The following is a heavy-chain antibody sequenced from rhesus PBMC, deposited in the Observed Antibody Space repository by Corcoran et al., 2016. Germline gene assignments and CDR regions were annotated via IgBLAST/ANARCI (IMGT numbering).Heavy chain of an antibody. V-gene: IGHV4-169*02. CDR1: GGSISSSY. D-gene: IGHD2-39*02. CDR2: IYGSGSST. CDR3: ASGAHCSGGVCYRY. J-gene: IGHJ4*01. Sequence: QLQLQESGPGLVKPSETLSVTCAVSGGSISSSYWSWIRQAPGKGLEWIGYIYGSGSSTNYNPSLKRRVTRSVDTSKNQLSRKLSSVTAADTAVYYCASGAHCSGGVCYRYWGQGVLVTVSS.